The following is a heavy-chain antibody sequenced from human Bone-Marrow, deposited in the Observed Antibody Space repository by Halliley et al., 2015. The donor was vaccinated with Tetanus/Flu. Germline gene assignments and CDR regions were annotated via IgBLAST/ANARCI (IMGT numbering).Heavy chain of an antibody. Sequence: LRLSCTVSGDPIDTYYWTWIRQPPGKGLEWIGYIDYSGSTNYNPSLRSRVTMSVDTSKNQFSLRLSSVTAADTAVYSCAREKGYFDTGGFDYWGQGSLVTVSS. J-gene: IGHJ4*02. CDR3: AREKGYFDTGGFDY. V-gene: IGHV4-59*01. D-gene: IGHD3-22*01. CDR1: GDPIDTYY. CDR2: IDYSGST.